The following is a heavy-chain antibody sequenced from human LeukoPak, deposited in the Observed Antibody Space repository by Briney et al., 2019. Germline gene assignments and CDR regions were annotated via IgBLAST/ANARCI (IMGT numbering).Heavy chain of an antibody. V-gene: IGHV5-51*01. D-gene: IGHD7-27*01. J-gene: IGHJ4*02. CDR2: IDPSDSET. Sequence: GESLKISCKASGYSFTSYWIGWVRHMPGKGLEWMGIIDPSDSETRYTPSFQGQVTILVDKSLTTAYLQWNSLKASDTAMYYCARQTAMGRSGDYWGQGTLVTVSS. CDR1: GYSFTSYW. CDR3: ARQTAMGRSGDY.